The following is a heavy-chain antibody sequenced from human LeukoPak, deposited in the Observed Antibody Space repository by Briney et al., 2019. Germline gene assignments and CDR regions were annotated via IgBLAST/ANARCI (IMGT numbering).Heavy chain of an antibody. CDR1: GFTFSSYA. Sequence: GGSLRLSCAASGFTFSSYAMSWVRQAPGKGLEWVSAISGSGGSTYYADSVKGRFTISRDNSKNTPYLQMNSLRAEDTAVYYCAKDPRGIGYFDYWGQGTLVTVSS. V-gene: IGHV3-23*01. D-gene: IGHD6-13*01. CDR2: ISGSGGST. CDR3: AKDPRGIGYFDY. J-gene: IGHJ4*02.